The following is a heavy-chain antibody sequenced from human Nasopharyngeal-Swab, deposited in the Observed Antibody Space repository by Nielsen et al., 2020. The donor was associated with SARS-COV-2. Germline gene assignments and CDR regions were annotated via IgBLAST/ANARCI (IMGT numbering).Heavy chain of an antibody. CDR2: INHGGGP. CDR3: ARVVYLGSSSWYSLGMDV. CDR1: GGSFSGYY. V-gene: IGHV4-34*01. D-gene: IGHD6-13*01. Sequence: SQTLSLTCAVYGGSFSGYYWTWIRQSPEKGLEWIGEINHGGGPAYNPSLQSRATILVDMSKNQFSLKLSSVTAADTAVYYCARVVYLGSSSWYSLGMDVWGQGTTVTVSS. J-gene: IGHJ6*02.